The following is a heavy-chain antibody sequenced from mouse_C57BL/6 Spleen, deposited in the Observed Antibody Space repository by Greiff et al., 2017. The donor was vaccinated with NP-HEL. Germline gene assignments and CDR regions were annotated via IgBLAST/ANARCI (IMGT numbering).Heavy chain of an antibody. D-gene: IGHD1-1*01. Sequence: EVKLVESGGGLVKPGGSLKLSCAASGFTFSDYGMHWVRQAPEKGLAWVAYISSGSSTIYYADTVKGRFTISRDNAKNTLFLQMTSLRSEDTAMYYCARRDYGSSHYAMDYWGQGTSVTVSS. V-gene: IGHV5-17*01. CDR2: ISSGSSTI. CDR3: ARRDYGSSHYAMDY. J-gene: IGHJ4*01. CDR1: GFTFSDYG.